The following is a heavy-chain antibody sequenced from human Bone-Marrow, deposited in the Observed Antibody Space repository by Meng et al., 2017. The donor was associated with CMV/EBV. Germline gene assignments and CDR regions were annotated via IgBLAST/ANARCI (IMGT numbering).Heavy chain of an antibody. CDR2: ISAYNGNR. CDR1: GYTFTSYG. Sequence: ASVKVSCKASGYTFTSYGISWVRQAPGQGLEWMGWISAYNGNRNYSQKLQGRVTMTTDTSTSTAYMEQRSLRSDDTAVSYFARGVTKYYDFWSGYYTGVVTDYWGQGTLVTVSS. J-gene: IGHJ4*01. CDR3: ARGVTKYYDFWSGYYTGVVTDY. V-gene: IGHV1-18*01. D-gene: IGHD3-3*01.